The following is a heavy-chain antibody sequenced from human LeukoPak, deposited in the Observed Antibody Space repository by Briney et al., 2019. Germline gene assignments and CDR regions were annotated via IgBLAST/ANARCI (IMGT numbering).Heavy chain of an antibody. D-gene: IGHD3-10*01. CDR1: GFTFSNYA. Sequence: GGSLRLSCAASGFTFSNYAIHWVRQAPGKGLEWVAVISYDGSNRFYADSVRGRFTISRDNSKNTLYLQMNSLRAEDTAVYYCAKDPFGSWTYYTNYFDYWGQGTLVTVSS. CDR3: AKDPFGSWTYYTNYFDY. V-gene: IGHV3-30*18. CDR2: ISYDGSNR. J-gene: IGHJ4*02.